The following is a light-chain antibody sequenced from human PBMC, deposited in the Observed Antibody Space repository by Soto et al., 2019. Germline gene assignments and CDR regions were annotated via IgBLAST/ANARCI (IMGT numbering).Light chain of an antibody. CDR2: LDSDGSH. CDR1: SGHSSYA. J-gene: IGLJ2*01. CDR3: QTWGTGIHVV. Sequence: QLVLTQSPSASASLGASVKLTCTLSSGHSSYAIAWHQQQPEKGPRYLMKLDSDGSHTKGDAIPDRFSGSSSGAERYLTISSIQSEDEADYYCQTWGTGIHVVFGGGTKLNVL. V-gene: IGLV4-69*01.